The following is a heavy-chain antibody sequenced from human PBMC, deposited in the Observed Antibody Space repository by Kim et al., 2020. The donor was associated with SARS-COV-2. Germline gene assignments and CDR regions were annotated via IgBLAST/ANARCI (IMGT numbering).Heavy chain of an antibody. J-gene: IGHJ4*02. V-gene: IGHV3-33*01. D-gene: IGHD1-26*01. CDR3: ASRSGSNTPGDDY. CDR2: IWYDGSNK. Sequence: GGSLRLSCAASGFTFSSYGMHWVRQAPGKGLEWVAVIWYDGSNKYYADSVKGRFTISRDNSKNTLYLQMNSLRAEDTAVYYCASRSGSNTPGDDYWGQGTLVTVSS. CDR1: GFTFSSYG.